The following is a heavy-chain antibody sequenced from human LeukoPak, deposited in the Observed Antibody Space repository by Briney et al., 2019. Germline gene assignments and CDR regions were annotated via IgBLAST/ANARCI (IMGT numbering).Heavy chain of an antibody. V-gene: IGHV1-2*02. CDR1: GSTFSAYS. J-gene: IGHJ6*03. CDR3: ATEGGGDYYHFMDV. D-gene: IGHD2-21*01. Sequence: ASVKVSCKTSGSTFSAYSINWVRQAPGQGLEWMGWINPHSGGTNYAQKFQGKVTMTWDTSLSTAYMELPSLTSADRAVYYCATEGGGDYYHFMDVWGNGTTVTVSS. CDR2: INPHSGGT.